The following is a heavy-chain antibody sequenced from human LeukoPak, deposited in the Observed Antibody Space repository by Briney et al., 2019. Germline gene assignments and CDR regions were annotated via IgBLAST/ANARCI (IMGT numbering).Heavy chain of an antibody. J-gene: IGHJ4*02. D-gene: IGHD1-1*01. Sequence: PGGSLRLSCAASGFTFSDHAMHWVRQAPRKGLGGVSVISYEGKNKYYGDSVKGRFTISRDNSKNTLYLQMNSLRPEDTAVYYCAKESWKFDYWGQGALVTVSS. CDR3: AKESWKFDY. V-gene: IGHV3-30*18. CDR1: GFTFSDHA. CDR2: ISYEGKNK.